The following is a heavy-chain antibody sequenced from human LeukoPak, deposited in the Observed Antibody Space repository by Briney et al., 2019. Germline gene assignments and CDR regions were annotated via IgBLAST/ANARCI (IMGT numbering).Heavy chain of an antibody. Sequence: PGGSLRLSCAASGFTFRSYTMNWVRQAPGKGLEWVSYISTTSSSIYYADSVKGRFTISRDNAKNSLYLQMNSLRDEDTAVYYCARLTIVGASHFDYWGQGTLVTVSS. CDR2: ISTTSSSI. CDR3: ARLTIVGASHFDY. D-gene: IGHD1-26*01. CDR1: GFTFRSYT. J-gene: IGHJ4*02. V-gene: IGHV3-48*02.